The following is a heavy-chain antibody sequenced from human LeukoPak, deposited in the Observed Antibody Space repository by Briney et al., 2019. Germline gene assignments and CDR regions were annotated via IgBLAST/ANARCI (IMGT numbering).Heavy chain of an antibody. V-gene: IGHV3-30*02. J-gene: IGHJ5*02. CDR2: IRYDGSNN. Sequence: GGSLRLSCAASGFTFSSYAMSWVRQAPGKGLEWVAFIRYDGSNNYYADSVKGRFTISRDNSKNTLYLQMNSLRAEDTAVYYCASLIVVVPAAPSWFDPWGQGTLVTVSS. CDR1: GFTFSSYA. D-gene: IGHD2-2*01. CDR3: ASLIVVVPAAPSWFDP.